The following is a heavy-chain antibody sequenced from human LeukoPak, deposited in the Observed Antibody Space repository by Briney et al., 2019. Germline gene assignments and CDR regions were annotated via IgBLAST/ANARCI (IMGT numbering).Heavy chain of an antibody. CDR1: GFTFSDYY. V-gene: IGHV3-11*01. Sequence: GGSLRLSCAASGFTFSDYYMSWIRQAPGKGLEWVSYISSSGSTIYYADSVKGRFTISRDNAKNSLYLQMNSLRAEDTAVYYCARDWDPPISDYGDYGNYFDYWGQGTLVTVSS. J-gene: IGHJ4*02. CDR2: ISSSGSTI. CDR3: ARDWDPPISDYGDYGNYFDY. D-gene: IGHD4-17*01.